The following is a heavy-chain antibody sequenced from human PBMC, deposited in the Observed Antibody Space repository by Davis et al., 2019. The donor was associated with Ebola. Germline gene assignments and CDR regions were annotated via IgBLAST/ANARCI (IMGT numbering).Heavy chain of an antibody. D-gene: IGHD5-18*01. J-gene: IGHJ6*02. CDR2: IYYSGST. CDR1: GGSISSYY. V-gene: IGHV4-59*08. Sequence: GSLRLSCTVSGGSISSYYWSWIRQPPGKGLEWIGYIYYSGSTNYNPSLKSRVTISVGTSKNQFSLKLSSVTAADTAVYYCARLKREGTAIVYYYYGMDVWGQGTTVTVSS. CDR3: ARLKREGTAIVYYYYGMDV.